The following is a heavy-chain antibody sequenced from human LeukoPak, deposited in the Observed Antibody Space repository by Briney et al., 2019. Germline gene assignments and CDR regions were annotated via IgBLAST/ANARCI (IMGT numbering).Heavy chain of an antibody. D-gene: IGHD6-19*01. Sequence: GGSLRLSCAASGFTFSNYGMHWVRQAPGKGLEWVALISYDGSNKYYADSVKGRFTISRDNSRNTLQVQMNSLRAEDTAVYYCAREVAVAGTENGAFNVWGQGTTVTVSS. CDR2: ISYDGSNK. CDR1: GFTFSNYG. CDR3: AREVAVAGTENGAFNV. J-gene: IGHJ6*02. V-gene: IGHV3-30*03.